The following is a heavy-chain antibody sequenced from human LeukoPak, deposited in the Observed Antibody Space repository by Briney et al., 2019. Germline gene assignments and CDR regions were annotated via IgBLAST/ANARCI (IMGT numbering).Heavy chain of an antibody. CDR3: AKGGMVGTSGLFDS. V-gene: IGHV3-30*02. CDR2: IRYDGSNK. J-gene: IGHJ4*01. CDR1: GFTFSSYG. D-gene: IGHD1-26*01. Sequence: GGSLRLSCAASGFTFSSYGMHWVRQAPGKGLEWVAFIRYDGSNKYYADSVKGRFTISRDNSKNTLYLQMNSLRAEDTAVYYCAKGGMVGTSGLFDSWGQGTQVTVSS.